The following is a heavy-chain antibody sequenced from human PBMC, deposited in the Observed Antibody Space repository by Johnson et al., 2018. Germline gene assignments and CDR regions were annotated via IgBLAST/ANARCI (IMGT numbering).Heavy chain of an antibody. Sequence: VQLQESGGGLVQPGGSLRLSCVASGFTLSSYDMHWVRQTPGNGLEWVSGIGTAADTYYPVSVKGRFIISRETAKNSLSLQMSSLRAGDTAVYYCVRSFLYYGMDVWGQGTTVTVSS. V-gene: IGHV3-13*01. CDR3: VRSFLYYGMDV. J-gene: IGHJ6*02. CDR2: IGTAADT. CDR1: GFTLSSYD.